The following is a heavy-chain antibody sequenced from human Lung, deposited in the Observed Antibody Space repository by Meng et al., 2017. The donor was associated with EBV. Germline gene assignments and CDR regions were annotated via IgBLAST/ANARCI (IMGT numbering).Heavy chain of an antibody. CDR3: SRDLAGPFDD. CDR2: ISYDGGNK. J-gene: IGHJ4*02. Sequence: QVQLVESGGGVVQPGRSLRLSCAASGFTFVSYAMHWVRQAPGKGLEWVAVISYDGGNKYYADSVKGRFTISRDNSKNTLYLQMNSLRVEDTAVYFCSRDLAGPFDDWGQGTLVTVSS. V-gene: IGHV3-30*03. CDR1: GFTFVSYA.